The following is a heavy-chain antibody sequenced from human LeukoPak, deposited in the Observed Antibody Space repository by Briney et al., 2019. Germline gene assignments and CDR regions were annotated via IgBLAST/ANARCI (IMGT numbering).Heavy chain of an antibody. D-gene: IGHD6-6*01. CDR2: INPNSGGT. CDR3: ARERPYYFDY. Sequence: EASVKVSCKASGYTFTGYYMHWVRQAPGQGLEWMGWINPNSGGTNYAQKFQGRVTMTRDTSISTAYMELSRLRSEDTAVYYCARERPYYFDYWGQGTLVTVSS. CDR1: GYTFTGYY. J-gene: IGHJ4*02. V-gene: IGHV1-2*02.